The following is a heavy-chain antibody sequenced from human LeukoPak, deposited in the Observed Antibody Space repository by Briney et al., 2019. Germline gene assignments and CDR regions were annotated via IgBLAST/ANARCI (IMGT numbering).Heavy chain of an antibody. J-gene: IGHJ4*02. V-gene: IGHV3-48*04. CDR1: GFAFSTYT. Sequence: GGSLRLSCAASGFAFSTYTMHWVRQAPGKGLEWVSYISSSGSTIYYADSVKGRFTISRDNAKNSLYLQMNSLRAEDTAVYYCARDSNYYGSGVRDYWGQGTLVTVSS. CDR2: ISSSGSTI. CDR3: ARDSNYYGSGVRDY. D-gene: IGHD3-10*01.